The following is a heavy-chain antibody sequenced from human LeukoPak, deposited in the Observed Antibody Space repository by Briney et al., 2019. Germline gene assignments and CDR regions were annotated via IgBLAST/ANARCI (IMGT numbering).Heavy chain of an antibody. CDR1: SDSISSSCYY. Sequence: SETLSLTCTVSSDSISSSCYYWGWIRQPPGKGLEWIGSIYYSGSTYYNPSLKSRVTISVDTSKTQFSLKLSSVTAADTAVYYCASLRRIYCPYNFDYWGQGTLVTVSS. CDR2: IYYSGST. V-gene: IGHV4-39*01. CDR3: ASLRRIYCPYNFDY. J-gene: IGHJ4*02. D-gene: IGHD5/OR15-5a*01.